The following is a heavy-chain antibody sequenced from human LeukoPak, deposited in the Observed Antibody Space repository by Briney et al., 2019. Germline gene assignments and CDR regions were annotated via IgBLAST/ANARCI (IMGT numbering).Heavy chain of an antibody. CDR1: GGSISSSSYY. J-gene: IGHJ6*03. CDR3: ARHPMVYYHYYYYYYMDV. V-gene: IGHV4-39*01. Sequence: KPSETLSLTCTVSGGSISSSSYYWGWIRQPPGKGLEWIGSIYYSGSTYYNPSLKSRVTISVDTSKNQFSLKLSSVTAADTAVYYCARHPMVYYHYYYYYYMDVWGKGTTVTVSS. D-gene: IGHD2-8*01. CDR2: IYYSGST.